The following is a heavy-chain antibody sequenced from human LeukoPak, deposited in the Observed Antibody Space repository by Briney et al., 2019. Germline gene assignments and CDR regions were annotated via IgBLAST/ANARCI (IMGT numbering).Heavy chain of an antibody. CDR1: GYTFTGYY. J-gene: IGHJ6*03. D-gene: IGHD2-15*01. CDR3: ARENCSGGSCYSYYYYMDV. V-gene: IGHV1-2*02. CDR2: INPNSGGT. Sequence: ASVKVSCKASGYTFTGYYMHWVRQAPGQGLEWMGWINPNSGGTNYAQKLQGRVTMTTDTSTSTAYMELRSLRSDDTAVYYCARENCSGGSCYSYYYYMDVWGKGTTVTISS.